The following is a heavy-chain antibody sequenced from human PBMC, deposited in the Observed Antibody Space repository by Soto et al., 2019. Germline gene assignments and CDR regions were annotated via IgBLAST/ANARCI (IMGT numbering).Heavy chain of an antibody. Sequence: EVQLLESGGRLVQPGGSLRLACEVSGFTFTNYAMSWVRQAPGKGLEWLSRISGSGGSTSYADSVKGRFTVSRDNSKKTLYLQMDSRRTEDTAVYYCAKNLWFGESVFDSWGQGTLVTVSS. D-gene: IGHD3-10*01. CDR1: GFTFTNYA. J-gene: IGHJ4*02. V-gene: IGHV3-23*01. CDR3: AKNLWFGESVFDS. CDR2: ISGSGGST.